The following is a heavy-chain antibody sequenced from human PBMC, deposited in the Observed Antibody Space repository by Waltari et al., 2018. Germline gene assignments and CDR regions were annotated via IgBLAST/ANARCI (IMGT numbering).Heavy chain of an antibody. J-gene: IGHJ6*03. Sequence: QVQLQESGPGLVKPSETLSLTCTVSGGSISSYYWSWIRQPPGKGLEWIGYIYYSGSTNYNPSLKSRVTISVDTSKNQFSLKLSSVTAADTAVYYCARRIAAAGMSYYYYYYMDVWGKGTTVTVSS. CDR2: IYYSGST. D-gene: IGHD6-13*01. V-gene: IGHV4-59*01. CDR1: GGSISSYY. CDR3: ARRIAAAGMSYYYYYYMDV.